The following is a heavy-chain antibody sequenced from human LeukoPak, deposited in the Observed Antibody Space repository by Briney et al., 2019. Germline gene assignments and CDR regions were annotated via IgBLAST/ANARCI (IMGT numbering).Heavy chain of an antibody. J-gene: IGHJ1*01. D-gene: IGHD6-19*01. V-gene: IGHV3-23*01. CDR1: GFTFSSYA. CDR3: AKGWTYSSGWPEYFQH. Sequence: PGGSLRLSCAASGFTFSSYAMSWVRQAPGKGLEWVSAISGSGGSTYYADSVKGRFTISRDNSKNTLYLQMNSLRAEDTAVYYCAKGWTYSSGWPEYFQHWGQGTLVTVSS. CDR2: ISGSGGST.